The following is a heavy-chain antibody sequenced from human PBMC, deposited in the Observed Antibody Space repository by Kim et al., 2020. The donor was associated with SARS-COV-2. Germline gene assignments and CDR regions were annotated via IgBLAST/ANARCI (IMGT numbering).Heavy chain of an antibody. J-gene: IGHJ6*02. D-gene: IGHD3-10*01. CDR3: ARDMNYYGSGSPGFGMDV. CDR1: GGSISSGGYY. V-gene: IGHV4-31*03. Sequence: SETLSLTCTVSGGSISSGGYYWSWIRQHPGKGLEWIGYIYYSGSTYYNPSLKSRVTISVDTSKNQFSLKLSSVTAADTAVYYRARDMNYYGSGSPGFGMDVWGQGTTVTVSS. CDR2: IYYSGST.